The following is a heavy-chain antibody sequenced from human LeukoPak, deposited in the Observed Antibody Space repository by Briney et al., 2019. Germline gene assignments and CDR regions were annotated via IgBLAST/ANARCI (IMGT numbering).Heavy chain of an antibody. CDR1: GFNFNTYA. D-gene: IGHD4-17*01. CDR2: ISGRADAT. V-gene: IGHV3-23*01. Sequence: GGSLRLSCAASGFNFNTYAMSWVRQAPGKGPEWTSAISGRADATYYTDSVRGRFIISRDTNTLFLQMNSLRAEDTALYYCVKDLLRNGDYVGHLDYWGQGTLVTVSS. CDR3: VKDLLRNGDYVGHLDY. J-gene: IGHJ4*02.